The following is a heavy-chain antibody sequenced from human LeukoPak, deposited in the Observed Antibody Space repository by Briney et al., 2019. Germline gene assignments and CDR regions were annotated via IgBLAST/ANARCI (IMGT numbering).Heavy chain of an antibody. CDR2: IYYSGST. V-gene: IGHV4-59*01. D-gene: IGHD1-26*01. Sequence: SETLSLTCTVSGGSISSYYWSWIRQPPGKGLEWIGYIYYSGSTNYNPSLKSRVTMSVDTSKNQFSLKVSSVTAADTAVYYCARFRVGGYYFDYWGQGTLVTVSS. CDR1: GGSISSYY. J-gene: IGHJ4*02. CDR3: ARFRVGGYYFDY.